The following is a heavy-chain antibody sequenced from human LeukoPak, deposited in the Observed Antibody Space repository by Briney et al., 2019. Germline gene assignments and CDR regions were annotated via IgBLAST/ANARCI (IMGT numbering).Heavy chain of an antibody. Sequence: ASVKVSCKASGYTFTSYDINWVRQATGQGLEWMGWMNPNSGNTGYAQKFQGRVTMTRNTSISTAYMELSSLRSEDTAVYCCAQNYYGSGSYLNWGQGTLVTVSS. CDR3: AQNYYGSGSYLN. J-gene: IGHJ4*02. D-gene: IGHD3-10*01. CDR1: GYTFTSYD. V-gene: IGHV1-8*01. CDR2: MNPNSGNT.